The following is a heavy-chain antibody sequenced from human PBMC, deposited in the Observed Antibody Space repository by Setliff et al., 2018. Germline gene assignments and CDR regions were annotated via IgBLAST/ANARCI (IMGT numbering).Heavy chain of an antibody. CDR1: GYTFTNYG. CDR2: ISAYSGET. Sequence: ASVKVSCKASGYTFTNYGINWVRQAPGQGPEWMGWISAYSGETNYAQIFQGRVTMTTDTPTGTAYMELSSLTFDDTAVYFCSRLVRYCTATSCQRLSGGEFWGQGTLVTV. J-gene: IGHJ4*02. D-gene: IGHD2-2*01. CDR3: SRLVRYCTATSCQRLSGGEF. V-gene: IGHV1-18*01.